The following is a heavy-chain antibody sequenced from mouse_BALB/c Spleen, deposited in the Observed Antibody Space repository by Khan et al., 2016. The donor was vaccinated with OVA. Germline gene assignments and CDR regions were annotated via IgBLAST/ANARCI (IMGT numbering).Heavy chain of an antibody. CDR1: GFTFNTYA. Sequence: EVKLEESGGGLVQPKGSLKLSCAASGFTFNTYAMNWVRQAPGKGLEWVARIRSKSNNYATYYADSVKDRFTISRDDSQSMLYLQMNNLKTEDTAMYYCVRHPYGNYAMDYWGQGTSVTVSS. V-gene: IGHV10-1*02. D-gene: IGHD2-1*01. CDR2: IRSKSNNYAT. J-gene: IGHJ4*01. CDR3: VRHPYGNYAMDY.